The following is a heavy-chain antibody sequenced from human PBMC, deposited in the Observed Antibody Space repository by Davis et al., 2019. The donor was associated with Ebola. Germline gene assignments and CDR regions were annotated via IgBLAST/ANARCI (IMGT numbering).Heavy chain of an antibody. D-gene: IGHD2-2*02. V-gene: IGHV3-21*01. CDR1: GFTFSSYS. J-gene: IGHJ6*02. CDR2: ISSSGSYI. Sequence: GESLKISCAASGFTFSSYSMNWVRQAPGKGLEWVSSISSSGSYIYYADSVKGRCTISRDNAKNSLYLQMNSLRAEDTAVYYCARDLYLGSWNYYGMDVWGQGTTVTVSS. CDR3: ARDLYLGSWNYYGMDV.